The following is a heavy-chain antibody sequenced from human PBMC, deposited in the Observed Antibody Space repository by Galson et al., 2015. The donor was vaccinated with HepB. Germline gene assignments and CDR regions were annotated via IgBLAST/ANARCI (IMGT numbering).Heavy chain of an antibody. D-gene: IGHD3-10*01. J-gene: IGHJ6*02. CDR3: ARRVEGSGRKGYGMDV. CDR2: IDPSDSYT. Sequence: QSGAEVKKPGESLRISCKGSGYSFTSYWISWVRQMPGKGLEWMGRIDPSDSYTNYSPSFQGHVTISADKSISTAYLQWSSLKASDTAMYYCARRVEGSGRKGYGMDVWGQGTTVTVSS. V-gene: IGHV5-10-1*01. CDR1: GYSFTSYW.